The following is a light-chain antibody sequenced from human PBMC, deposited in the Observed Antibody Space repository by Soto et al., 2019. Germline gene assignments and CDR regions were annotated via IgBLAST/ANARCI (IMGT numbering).Light chain of an antibody. V-gene: IGKV3-15*01. Sequence: EIVMTQSPGTLSVSPGERATLSCRASQTIDTNLAWYQQKPGQAPRLLIYGTSTRATGIPARFSGSGSGTEFTLTISSLQSEDFAVYYCQQYNNWPYTFGQGTKLEIK. CDR3: QQYNNWPYT. CDR2: GTS. J-gene: IGKJ2*01. CDR1: QTIDTN.